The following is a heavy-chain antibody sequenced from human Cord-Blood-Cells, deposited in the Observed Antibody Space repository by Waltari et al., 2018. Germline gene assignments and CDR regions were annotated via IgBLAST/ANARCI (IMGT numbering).Heavy chain of an antibody. J-gene: IGHJ3*02. CDR3: AKDLTRWARDDAFDI. Sequence: QVQLVESGGGVVQPGRSLRLSCAASGFTFSSYGMHWVRQAPGKGLEWVAVISYDGSNKYYADSVKGRFTISRDNSKNTLYLQMNSLRAEDTAVYYCAKDLTRWARDDAFDIWGQGTMVTVSS. D-gene: IGHD6-6*01. CDR2: ISYDGSNK. V-gene: IGHV3-30*18. CDR1: GFTFSSYG.